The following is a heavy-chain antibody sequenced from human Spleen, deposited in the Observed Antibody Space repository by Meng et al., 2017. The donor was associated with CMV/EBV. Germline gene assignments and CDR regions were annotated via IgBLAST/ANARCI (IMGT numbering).Heavy chain of an antibody. CDR3: AKKAGYDYGPPANYFDC. CDR1: GFTFSSHS. D-gene: IGHD5-18*01. Sequence: ESLKISCTASGFTFSSHSMNWVRQAPGKGLEWVSGLSSSGDDTYYADSVKGRFTISRDNSKNTLYLQMNSLSAEDTAIYYCAKKAGYDYGPPANYFDCWGQGTLVTVSS. J-gene: IGHJ4*02. V-gene: IGHV3-23*01. CDR2: LSSSGDDT.